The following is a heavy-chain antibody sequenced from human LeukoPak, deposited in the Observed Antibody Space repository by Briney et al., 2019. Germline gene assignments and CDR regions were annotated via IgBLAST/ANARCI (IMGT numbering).Heavy chain of an antibody. D-gene: IGHD3-22*01. CDR1: GGSFSGYY. Sequence: SETLSLTCAVYGGSFSGYYWSWIRQPPGEGLEWIGEINHSGSTNYNPSLKSRVTISVDTSKNQFSLKLSSVTAADTAVYYCAAYYDSSGYYGRVAFDIWGQGTMVTVSS. V-gene: IGHV4-34*01. CDR3: AAYYDSSGYYGRVAFDI. CDR2: INHSGST. J-gene: IGHJ3*02.